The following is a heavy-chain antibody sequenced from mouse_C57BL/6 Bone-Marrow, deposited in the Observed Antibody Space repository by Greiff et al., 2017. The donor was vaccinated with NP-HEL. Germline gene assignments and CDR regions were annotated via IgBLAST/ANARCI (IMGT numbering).Heavy chain of an antibody. D-gene: IGHD2-3*01. J-gene: IGHJ2*01. Sequence: EVQLVESGGGLVKPGGSLKLSCAASGFTFSSYAMSWVRQTPEKRLEWVATISDGGSYTYYPDNVKGRFTISRDNAKNNLYLQMSHLKSEDTAMYYCARGGWLPNYWGQGTTLTVSS. CDR2: ISDGGSYT. CDR1: GFTFSSYA. V-gene: IGHV5-4*01. CDR3: ARGGWLPNY.